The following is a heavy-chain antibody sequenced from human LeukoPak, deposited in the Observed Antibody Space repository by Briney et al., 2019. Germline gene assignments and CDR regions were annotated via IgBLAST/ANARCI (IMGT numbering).Heavy chain of an antibody. D-gene: IGHD3-3*01. CDR3: ARHNPLTYYDFWSGPINWFDP. CDR2: IYHSGST. J-gene: IGHJ5*02. CDR1: GYSISSGYY. V-gene: IGHV4-38-2*01. Sequence: SETLSLTCAVSGYSISSGYYWGWIRQPPGKGLEWIGSIYHSGSTYYNPSLKSLVTISVDTSKNQFSLKLSSVTAADTAVYYCARHNPLTYYDFWSGPINWFDPWGQGTLVTVSS.